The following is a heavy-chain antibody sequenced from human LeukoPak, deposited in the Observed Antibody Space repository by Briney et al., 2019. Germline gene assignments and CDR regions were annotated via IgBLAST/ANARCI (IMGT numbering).Heavy chain of an antibody. D-gene: IGHD3-10*02. V-gene: IGHV3-21*06. CDR2: ISSSSSYM. Sequence: PGGSLRLSCAASGFTFSTYSMNWVRQAPGKGLEWVSSISSSSSYMYYADSVKGRFTISRDNAKNSLYLQMNSLRAEDTAVYYCAELGITMIGGVWGKGTTVTISS. CDR3: AELGITMIGGV. J-gene: IGHJ6*04. CDR1: GFTFSTYS.